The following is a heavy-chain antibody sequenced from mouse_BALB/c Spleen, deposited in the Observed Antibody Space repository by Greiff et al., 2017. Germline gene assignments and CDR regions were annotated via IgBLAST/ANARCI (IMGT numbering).Heavy chain of an antibody. V-gene: IGHV5-6-4*01. CDR1: GFTFSSYT. J-gene: IGHJ4*01. Sequence: EVKVVESGGGLVKPGGSLKLSCAASGFTFSSYTMSWVRQTPEKRLEWVATISSGGSYTYYPDSVKGRFTISRDNAKNTLYLQMSSLKSEDTAMYYCTREGITTATKYYAMDYWGQGTSVTVSS. CDR3: TREGITTATKYYAMDY. D-gene: IGHD1-2*01. CDR2: ISSGGSYT.